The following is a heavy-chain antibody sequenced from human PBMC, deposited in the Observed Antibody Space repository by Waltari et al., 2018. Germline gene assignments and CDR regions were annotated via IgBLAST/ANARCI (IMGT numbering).Heavy chain of an antibody. J-gene: IGHJ4*02. CDR2: SNREGSST. D-gene: IGHD3-16*01. CDR1: GFTLRGPW. CDR3: ARNSKDWRSDGGLDY. Sequence: EVQLVESGGGLVQPGGSLRLSCAASGFTLRGPWIHWVRQAPGKGLVWVSRSNREGSSTSYADFVKGRFTISRDNAKNTLYLQMNSLRAEDTAVYYCARNSKDWRSDGGLDYWGQGTLVTVSS. V-gene: IGHV3-74*01.